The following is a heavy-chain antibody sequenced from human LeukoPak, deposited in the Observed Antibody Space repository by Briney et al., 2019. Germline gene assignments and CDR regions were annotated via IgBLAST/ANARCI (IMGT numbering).Heavy chain of an antibody. J-gene: IGHJ4*02. CDR2: ISYDGSNK. V-gene: IGHV3-30*04. CDR1: GFTVSSNS. Sequence: GGSLRLSCTVSGFTVSSNSMSWVRQAPGKGLEWVAVISYDGSNKYYADSVKGRFTISRDNSKNTLYLQMNSLRAEDTAVYYCARDSDYYDSSGYYDYWGQGTLVTVSS. D-gene: IGHD3-22*01. CDR3: ARDSDYYDSSGYYDY.